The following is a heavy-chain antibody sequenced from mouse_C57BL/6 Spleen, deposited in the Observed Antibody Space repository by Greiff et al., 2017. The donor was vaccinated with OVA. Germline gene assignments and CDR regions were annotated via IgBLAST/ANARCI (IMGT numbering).Heavy chain of an antibody. CDR2: INPNNGGT. D-gene: IGHD2-4*01. Sequence: LKQSGPELVKPGASVKIPCKASGYTFTDYNMDWVKQSHGKSLEWIGDINPNNGGTIYNQKFKGKATLTVDKSSSTAYMELRSLTSEDTAVYYCARGMDYDDPFYAMDYWGQGTSVTVAS. CDR3: ARGMDYDDPFYAMDY. J-gene: IGHJ4*01. V-gene: IGHV1-18*01. CDR1: GYTFTDYN.